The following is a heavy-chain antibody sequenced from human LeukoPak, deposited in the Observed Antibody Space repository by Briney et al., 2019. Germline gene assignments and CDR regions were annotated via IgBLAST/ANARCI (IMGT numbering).Heavy chain of an antibody. V-gene: IGHV3-30-3*01. J-gene: IGHJ4*02. Sequence: GGSLRLSCAASGFTFSSFAMHWVRQAPGKGLEWVAVISYDGSNKYYGDSVKGRFTISRDNPKITLYLQMNSLRVEDTAVYYCARRYSSTWYYFDYGGQGTLVTVSS. CDR1: GFTFSSFA. CDR2: ISYDGSNK. CDR3: ARRYSSTWYYFDY. D-gene: IGHD6-13*01.